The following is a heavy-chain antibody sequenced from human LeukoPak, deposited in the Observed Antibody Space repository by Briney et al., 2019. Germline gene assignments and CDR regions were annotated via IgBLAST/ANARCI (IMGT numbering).Heavy chain of an antibody. D-gene: IGHD2-2*01. V-gene: IGHV5-51*01. J-gene: IGHJ3*02. CDR1: GSIFTSYW. CDR3: ARPLPAADAFDI. Sequence: GASLQISCKGSGSIFTSYWIGWVRQVPGKGLEWMGIIYPGDSDTRYSPSFQGQVTISADKSISTAYLQWSSLKASDTAMYYCARPLPAADAFDIWGQGTMVTVSS. CDR2: IYPGDSDT.